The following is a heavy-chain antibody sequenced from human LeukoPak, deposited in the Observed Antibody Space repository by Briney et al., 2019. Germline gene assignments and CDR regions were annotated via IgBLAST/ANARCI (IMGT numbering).Heavy chain of an antibody. CDR3: ARGHLYYDFWSGYYKGWYFDL. V-gene: IGHV4-34*01. CDR2: INHSGST. J-gene: IGHJ2*01. Sequence: SETLSPTCAVYGGSFGGYYWSWIRQPPGKGLEWIGEINHSGSTNYNPSLKSRVTISVDTSKNQFSLKLSSVTAADTDVYYCARGHLYYDFWSGYYKGWYFDLWGRGTLVTVSS. D-gene: IGHD3-3*01. CDR1: GGSFGGYY.